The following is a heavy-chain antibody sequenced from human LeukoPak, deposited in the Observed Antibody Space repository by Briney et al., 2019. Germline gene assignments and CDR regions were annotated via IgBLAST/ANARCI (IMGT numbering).Heavy chain of an antibody. V-gene: IGHV3-33*08. J-gene: IGHJ6*03. CDR2: IWFGGTNK. D-gene: IGHD3-10*01. CDR1: GFTFSSNG. Sequence: PGGSLRLSCAASGFTFSSNGMHWVRQAPGKGLEWVAVIWFGGTNKYYADSVKGRFTISRDNSKNTLYLQMNSLRAEDAAVYYCVLWFGEFYNMDVWGKGTTVTVSS. CDR3: VLWFGEFYNMDV.